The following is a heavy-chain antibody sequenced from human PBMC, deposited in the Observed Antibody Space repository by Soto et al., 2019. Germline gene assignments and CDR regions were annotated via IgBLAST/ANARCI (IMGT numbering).Heavy chain of an antibody. CDR3: ARGARVGGESLNYYCESGRDV. J-gene: IGHJ6*04. CDR1: GFTFSSYS. Sequence: GGSLILSCASSGFTFSSYSMNWVRQAPGKGLEWVSSISSSSYIYYADSVKGRFTISRDNAKNSLYLQMNSLRAEDTAVCYCARGARVGGESLNYYCESGRDVCGKVTRV. V-gene: IGHV3-21*01. D-gene: IGHD1-26*01. CDR2: ISSSSYI.